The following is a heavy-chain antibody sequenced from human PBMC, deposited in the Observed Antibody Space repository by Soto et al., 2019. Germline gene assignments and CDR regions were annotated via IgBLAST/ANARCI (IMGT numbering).Heavy chain of an antibody. CDR3: AGHYDFWSGARDVYYYYYMDV. J-gene: IGHJ6*03. Sequence: ASVKVSCKASGYTFTSYGISWVRQAPGQGLEWMGWISAYNGNTNYAQKLQGRVTMTTDTSTSTAYMELRSLRSDDTAVYYCAGHYDFWSGARDVYYYYYMDVWGKGTTVTVSS. CDR1: GYTFTSYG. V-gene: IGHV1-18*01. D-gene: IGHD3-3*01. CDR2: ISAYNGNT.